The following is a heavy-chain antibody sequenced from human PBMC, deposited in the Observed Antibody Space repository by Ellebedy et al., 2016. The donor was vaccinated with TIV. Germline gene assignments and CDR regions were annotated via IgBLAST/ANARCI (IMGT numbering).Heavy chain of an antibody. J-gene: IGHJ2*01. CDR1: GFTVSSNY. D-gene: IGHD3-10*02. Sequence: GGSLRLSCTASGFTVSSNYMNWVRQAPGKGLEWVSLISSTGTTYYADSVKGRFTISKDNSKNPLNLQMTSLRVEDTAVYYWARASFYDVDLSGWYFDIWGRGTLVSVSS. CDR3: ARASFYDVDLSGWYFDI. V-gene: IGHV3-66*01. CDR2: ISSTGTT.